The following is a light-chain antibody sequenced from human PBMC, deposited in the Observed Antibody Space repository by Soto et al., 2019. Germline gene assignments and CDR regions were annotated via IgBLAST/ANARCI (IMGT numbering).Light chain of an antibody. J-gene: IGKJ2*01. CDR2: WAS. V-gene: IGKV4-1*01. Sequence: DIVMTPSPDYLSVSLGESATINCKSSQSALYSSNNKNYLAWYQQKPGQPPKLLIYWASTRESGVPDRFSGSGSGTDFTLTISSLQAEDVAVYYCQQYYSTPYTFGQGTKLEIK. CDR1: QSALYSSNNKNY. CDR3: QQYYSTPYT.